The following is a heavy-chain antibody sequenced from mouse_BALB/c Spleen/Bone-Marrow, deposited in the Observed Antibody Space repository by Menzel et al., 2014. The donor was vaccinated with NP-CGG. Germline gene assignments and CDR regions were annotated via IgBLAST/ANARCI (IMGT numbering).Heavy chain of an antibody. V-gene: IGHV1-69*01. CDR3: ARGGHDFSLDY. CDR2: IDISDSYI. D-gene: IGHD2-4*01. J-gene: IGHJ4*01. CDR1: GYTFTDEW. Sequence: QVQLQQSGAEFVMPGASVKMSCKASGYTFTDEWMHWVKQRPGQGLEWIGAIDISDSYINYNQKFKGKASLTVDASSSTAYMHLSSLTSDDSAVYYCARGGHDFSLDYWGQGTSVIVSS.